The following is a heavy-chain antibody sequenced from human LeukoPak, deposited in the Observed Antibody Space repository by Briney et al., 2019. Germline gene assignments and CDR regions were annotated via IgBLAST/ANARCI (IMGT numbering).Heavy chain of an antibody. V-gene: IGHV3-30-3*01. D-gene: IGHD3-22*01. CDR3: AREYSGYDSSGYYGY. CDR1: GFTFSSYA. J-gene: IGHJ4*02. Sequence: GGSLRLSCAASGFTFSSYAMPWVRQAPGKGLEWVAVISYDGSNKYYADSVKGRFTISRDNSKNTLYLQMNSLRAEDTAVYYCAREYSGYDSSGYYGYWGQGTLVTVSS. CDR2: ISYDGSNK.